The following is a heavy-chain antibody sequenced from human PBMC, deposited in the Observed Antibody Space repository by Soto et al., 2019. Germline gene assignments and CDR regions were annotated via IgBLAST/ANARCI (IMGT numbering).Heavy chain of an antibody. CDR3: ARAEAYYSGSGRAYNWFDP. D-gene: IGHD3-10*01. V-gene: IGHV4-30-2*01. J-gene: IGHJ5*02. Sequence: SETLSLTCAVSGGSISSGGYSWSWIRQPPGKGLEWIGYIYHSGSTYYNPSLKSRVTISVDRSKNQFSLKLSSVTAADTAVYYCARAEAYYSGSGRAYNWFDPWGQGTLVPVSS. CDR1: GGSISSGGYS. CDR2: IYHSGST.